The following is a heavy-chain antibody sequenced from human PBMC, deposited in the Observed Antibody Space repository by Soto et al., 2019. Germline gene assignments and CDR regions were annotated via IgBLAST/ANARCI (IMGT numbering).Heavy chain of an antibody. V-gene: IGHV3-23*01. CDR2: ITGSGNRT. J-gene: IGHJ4*02. D-gene: IGHD2-2*01. CDR1: GFTFSNYA. Sequence: GGSLRLSCAASGFTFSNYAMNWVRQAPGKGLEWVSGITGSGNRTPYADSVKSRFPISRDNSKNTLYMPMNSVRADDTAVYYCAKEHSPSSRGSFDYWGQGALVTVSS. CDR3: AKEHSPSSRGSFDY.